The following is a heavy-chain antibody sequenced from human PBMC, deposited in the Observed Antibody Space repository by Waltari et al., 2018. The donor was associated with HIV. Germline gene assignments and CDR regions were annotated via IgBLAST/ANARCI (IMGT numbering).Heavy chain of an antibody. D-gene: IGHD6-13*01. CDR2: IYSGGNT. CDR3: ARDLGSSSWYNYYYGMDV. CDR1: GFTVIRNH. V-gene: IGHV3-53*01. Sequence: EVQLVQSGGGLIQPGGSLRLPSAASGFTVIRNHMRWVRQAPGKGLEWVSVIYSGGNTYYADSVKGRFTISRDNSKNTLYLQLNSLRAEDSAVYYCARDLGSSSWYNYYYGMDVWGQGTTVTVSS. J-gene: IGHJ6*02.